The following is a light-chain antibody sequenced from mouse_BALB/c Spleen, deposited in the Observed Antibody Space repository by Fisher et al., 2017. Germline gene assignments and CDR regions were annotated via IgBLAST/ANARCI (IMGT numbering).Light chain of an antibody. V-gene: IGKV4-74*01. Sequence: IVITQTTAIMSASLGERVTMTCTASSSVSSSYLHWYQQKPGSSPKLWIYSTSNLASGVPARFSGSGSGTSYSLTISSMEAEDAATYYCHQYHRSPRTFGGGTKLEIK. CDR3: HQYHRSPRT. J-gene: IGKJ1*01. CDR2: STS. CDR1: SSVSSSY.